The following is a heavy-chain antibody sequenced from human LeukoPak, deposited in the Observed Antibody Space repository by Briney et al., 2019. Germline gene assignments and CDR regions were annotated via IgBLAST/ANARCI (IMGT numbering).Heavy chain of an antibody. D-gene: IGHD2-15*01. CDR2: INHSGST. CDR1: GGSFSGYY. Sequence: PSETLSLTCAVYGGSFSGYYWSWIRQPPGKGLEWIGEINHSGSTNYNPSLKSRVTISVDTSKNQFSLKLGSVTAADTAVYYCARATVVVVAATRLNWFDPWGQGTLVTVSS. CDR3: ARATVVVVAATRLNWFDP. J-gene: IGHJ5*02. V-gene: IGHV4-34*01.